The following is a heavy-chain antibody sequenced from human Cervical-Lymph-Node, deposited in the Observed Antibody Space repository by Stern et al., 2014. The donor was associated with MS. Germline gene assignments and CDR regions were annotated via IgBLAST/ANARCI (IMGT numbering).Heavy chain of an antibody. Sequence: VQLLASGAEVKKPGASVKVSCKASGNTFTRYYIHWVRQAPGPGLEWMGIINPSAGSTNYAQKFQGRVTMTRDTSTSTVYMELSSLRSEDTAVYYCAREVAGHRLGMMDVWGQGTTVTVSS. CDR1: GNTFTRYY. CDR2: INPSAGST. CDR3: AREVAGHRLGMMDV. J-gene: IGHJ6*02. D-gene: IGHD6-19*01. V-gene: IGHV1-46*01.